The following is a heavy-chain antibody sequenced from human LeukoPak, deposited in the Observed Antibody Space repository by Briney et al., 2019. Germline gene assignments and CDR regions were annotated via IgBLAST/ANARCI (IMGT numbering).Heavy chain of an antibody. J-gene: IGHJ4*02. Sequence: GGSLRLSCAASGFTFSDYYMSWIRQAPGKGPEWVSYISSSGSTIYYADSVKGRFTISRDNAKNSLYLQMNSLRAEDTAVYYCARERVVRWLQLVPYWGQGTLVTVSS. CDR3: ARERVVRWLQLVPY. V-gene: IGHV3-11*01. CDR2: ISSSGSTI. D-gene: IGHD5-24*01. CDR1: GFTFSDYY.